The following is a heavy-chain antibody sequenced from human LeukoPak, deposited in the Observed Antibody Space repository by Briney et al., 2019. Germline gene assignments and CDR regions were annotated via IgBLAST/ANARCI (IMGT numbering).Heavy chain of an antibody. D-gene: IGHD4-17*01. Sequence: SETLSLTCTVSGGSVSSSGYYWGWIRQPPGKGLEWIGSIYHSGSTYYNPSLKSRVTISVDTSKNQFSLKLSSVTAADTAVYYCARQAQRQTTVTPSRPDGPWGQGTLVTVSS. CDR3: ARQAQRQTTVTPSRPDGP. CDR1: GGSVSSSGYY. V-gene: IGHV4-39*01. J-gene: IGHJ5*02. CDR2: IYHSGST.